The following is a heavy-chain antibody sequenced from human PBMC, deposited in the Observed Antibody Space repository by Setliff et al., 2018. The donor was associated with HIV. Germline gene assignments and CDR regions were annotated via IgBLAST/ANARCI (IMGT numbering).Heavy chain of an antibody. CDR1: GYTFTGYY. V-gene: IGHV1-2*02. J-gene: IGHJ4*01. Sequence: ASVKVSCKGSGYTFTGYYVHWVRLAPGQGLEWMGWINPNVGGTTYAQKFQGRVTMTRDTSISTAYMELSRLTSDDTALYYCAREADYSDTGGQYRYWGHGTLVTVSS. CDR3: AREADYSDTGGQYRY. D-gene: IGHD2-8*02. CDR2: INPNVGGT.